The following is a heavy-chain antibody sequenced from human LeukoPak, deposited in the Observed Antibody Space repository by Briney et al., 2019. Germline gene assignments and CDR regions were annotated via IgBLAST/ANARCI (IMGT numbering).Heavy chain of an antibody. CDR1: GFTFSSYW. CDR2: IKQDGSEK. D-gene: IGHD3-3*01. CDR3: ASYDFWSGYPFDY. Sequence: GGSLRLSCAASGFTFSSYWMSWVRRAPGKGLEWVANIKQDGSEKYYVDSVKGRFTISRDNAKNSLYLQMNSPRAEDTAVYYCASYDFWSGYPFDYWGQGTLVTVSS. V-gene: IGHV3-7*01. J-gene: IGHJ4*02.